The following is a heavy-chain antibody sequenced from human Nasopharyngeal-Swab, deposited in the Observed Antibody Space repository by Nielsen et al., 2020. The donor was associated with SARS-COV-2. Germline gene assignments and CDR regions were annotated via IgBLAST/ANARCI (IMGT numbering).Heavy chain of an antibody. Sequence: WIRQPPGKGLEWIGYIYYSGSTYYNPSLKSRVTISVDTSKNQFSLKLSPVTAADTAVYYCARVFWGYCSSTSCSNYYYYYYMDVWGKGTTVTVSS. D-gene: IGHD2-2*01. J-gene: IGHJ6*03. V-gene: IGHV4-31*02. CDR2: IYYSGST. CDR3: ARVFWGYCSSTSCSNYYYYYYMDV.